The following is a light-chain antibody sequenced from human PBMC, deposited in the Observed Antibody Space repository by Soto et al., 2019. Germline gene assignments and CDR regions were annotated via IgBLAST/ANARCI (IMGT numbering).Light chain of an antibody. CDR2: DVS. Sequence: ALTQPASVSGSPGQSITISCTGTSSDVGGYNYVSWYQQHPGKAPKLMIYDVSNRPSGVSNRFSGSKSGNTASLTISGLQAEDEADYYCSSYTSSSLDVFGTGTKLTVL. CDR3: SSYTSSSLDV. V-gene: IGLV2-14*01. CDR1: SSDVGGYNY. J-gene: IGLJ1*01.